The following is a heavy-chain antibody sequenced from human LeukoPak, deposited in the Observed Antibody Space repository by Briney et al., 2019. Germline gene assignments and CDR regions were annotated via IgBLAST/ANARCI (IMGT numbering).Heavy chain of an antibody. D-gene: IGHD6-19*01. CDR2: IYPHDSET. CDR3: ARAFVAGAGYYYGLDV. Sequence: GESLKISCKGSGYAFTSYSITWVRQMPGKGLEWMGIIYPHDSETRYSPSLQDQVTISADKSISTAYLQWNSLKASDTAIYYCARAFVAGAGYYYGLDVWGQGTTVTVPS. CDR1: GYAFTSYS. J-gene: IGHJ6*02. V-gene: IGHV5-51*01.